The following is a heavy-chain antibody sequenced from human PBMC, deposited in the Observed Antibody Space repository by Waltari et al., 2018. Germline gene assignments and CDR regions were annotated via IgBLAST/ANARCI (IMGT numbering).Heavy chain of an antibody. V-gene: IGHV3-21*02. J-gene: IGHJ6*04. Sequence: VELVESGGGLVRPGGSLRLSCAGSGFSFTTYSMNWVRLAPGGGREWVSLNRWNNNFPSIADSVNGRFTISRDNAKNSLYMQMNSLRVEDPALYFCARDKSHCGTTRCYWNYNYSDLWGKGTTVTVSS. CDR2: NRWNNNFP. CDR1: GFSFTTYS. D-gene: IGHD2-2*01. CDR3: ARDKSHCGTTRCYWNYNYSDL.